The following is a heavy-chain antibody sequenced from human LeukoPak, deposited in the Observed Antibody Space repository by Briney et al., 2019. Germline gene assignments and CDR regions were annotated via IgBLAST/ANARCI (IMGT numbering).Heavy chain of an antibody. CDR2: IIPIFGIA. J-gene: IGHJ6*02. D-gene: IGHD2-21*02. Sequence: SVKVSCKASGGTFSSYAISWVRQAPGQGLEWMGRIIPIFGIANYAQKFQGRVTITADKSTSTAYMELSSLRSEDTAVYYCAGRYCGGDCYSPDYGMDVWGQGTTVTVSS. CDR1: GGTFSSYA. V-gene: IGHV1-69*04. CDR3: AGRYCGGDCYSPDYGMDV.